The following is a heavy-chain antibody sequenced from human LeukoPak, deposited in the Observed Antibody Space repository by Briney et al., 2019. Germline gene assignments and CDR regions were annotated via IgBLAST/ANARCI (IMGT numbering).Heavy chain of an antibody. V-gene: IGHV4-59*01. CDR2: IYYNGDT. J-gene: IGHJ6*02. CDR3: ARGRSNYYGMDV. CDR1: DGSINSYY. D-gene: IGHD1-26*01. Sequence: SETLSPTCSVSDGSINSYYWNWIRRPPGKGLEWIGYIYYNGDTNYSPSLKSRVTMSVDTSKNLFSLKVSSVTAADTAVYYCARGRSNYYGMDVWGQGTTVTVSS.